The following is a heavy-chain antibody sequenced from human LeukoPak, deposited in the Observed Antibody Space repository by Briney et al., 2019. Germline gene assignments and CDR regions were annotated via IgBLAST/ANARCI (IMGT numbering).Heavy chain of an antibody. CDR3: ARGAWATRLGS. V-gene: IGHV4-34*01. Sequence: SETLSLTCAVYGESPNSYYWSWVRQPPGEGLEWIGEIYESGTTEYNPSLKSRVTISMVPSKQQFSLSLSSVAAADTAVYYCARGAWATRLGSWGLGTPVIVSS. J-gene: IGHJ4*02. CDR2: IYESGTT. D-gene: IGHD2-15*01. CDR1: GESPNSYY.